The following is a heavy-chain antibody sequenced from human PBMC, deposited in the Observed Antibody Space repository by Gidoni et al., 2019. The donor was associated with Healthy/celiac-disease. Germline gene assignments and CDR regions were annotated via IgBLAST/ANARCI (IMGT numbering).Heavy chain of an antibody. CDR1: GGSISSYY. J-gene: IGHJ4*02. V-gene: IGHV4-59*01. CDR2: IYYSGST. CDR3: ASTSIAAPQFDY. Sequence: QVQLQESGPGLVKPSETLSLTCTVPGGSISSYYWSWIRQPPGKGLEWIGYIYYSGSTNYNPSLKSRVTISVDTSKNQFSLKLSSVTAADTAVYYCASTSIAAPQFDYWGQGTLVTVSS. D-gene: IGHD6-13*01.